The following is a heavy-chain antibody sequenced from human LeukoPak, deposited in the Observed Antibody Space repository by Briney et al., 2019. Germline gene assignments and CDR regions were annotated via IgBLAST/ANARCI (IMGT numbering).Heavy chain of an antibody. CDR3: ARDSGVIAPDLDY. Sequence: GTSLRLSCVASGYTFRSHGMHWVRQAPGKGLEWVAVIWYDGSKQYYADSVKGRFTISRDDFKNTLYLQMNSPRGEDTALYYCARDSGVIAPDLDYWGQGTLVTVSS. CDR2: IWYDGSKQ. V-gene: IGHV3-33*01. CDR1: GYTFRSHG. D-gene: IGHD2/OR15-2a*01. J-gene: IGHJ4*02.